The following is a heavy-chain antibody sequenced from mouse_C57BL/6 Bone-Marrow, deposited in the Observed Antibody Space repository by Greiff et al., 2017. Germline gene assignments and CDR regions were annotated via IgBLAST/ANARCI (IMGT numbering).Heavy chain of an antibody. D-gene: IGHD1-1*01. V-gene: IGHV2-5*01. J-gene: IGHJ1*03. Sequence: VQLQQSGPGLVQPSQSLSITCTVSGFSLTSYGVHWVRQSPGKGLEWLGVIWRGGSTDYNAAFMYRLSITKDNSKSQVFFKMNRLQADDTAIYYCAKNRYYGSSYGYFDDWGTGTTVTVSS. CDR1: GFSLTSYG. CDR2: IWRGGST. CDR3: AKNRYYGSSYGYFDD.